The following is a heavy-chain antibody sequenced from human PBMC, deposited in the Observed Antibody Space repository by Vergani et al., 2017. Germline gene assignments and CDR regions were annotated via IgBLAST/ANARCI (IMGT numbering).Heavy chain of an antibody. J-gene: IGHJ4*02. D-gene: IGHD6-25*01. CDR3: AKGSGYGAWRYFDY. V-gene: IGHV3-43*01. Sequence: VQLVESGGGVVQPGRSLRLSCAAPGFTFSSYGMHWVRQAPGKGLEWVSLISWDGGSTYYADSVKGRFTISRDNSKNSLYLQMNSLRTEDTALYYCAKGSGYGAWRYFDYWGQGTLVTVSS. CDR2: ISWDGGST. CDR1: GFTFSSYG.